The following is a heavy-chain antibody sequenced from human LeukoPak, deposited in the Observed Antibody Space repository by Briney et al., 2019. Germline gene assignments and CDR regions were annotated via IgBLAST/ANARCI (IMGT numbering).Heavy chain of an antibody. D-gene: IGHD2-15*01. CDR3: ARDLGRRCSGGSCYHYSNYMDV. V-gene: IGHV1-18*01. CDR1: GYTFTSYG. Sequence: ASVKVSCKASGYTFTSYGISWVRQAPGQGLEWMGWISAYNGNTNYAQKLQGRVTMTTDTSTSTAYMELRSLRSDDTAVYYCARDLGRRCSGGSCYHYSNYMDVWGKGTTVTISS. CDR2: ISAYNGNT. J-gene: IGHJ6*03.